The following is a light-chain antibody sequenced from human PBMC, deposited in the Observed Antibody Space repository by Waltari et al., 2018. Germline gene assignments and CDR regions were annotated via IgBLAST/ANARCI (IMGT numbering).Light chain of an antibody. Sequence: EIVLTQSPATLSLSPGEGATLSCRASQTISTYLAWYQQKAGQAPRLLIYDAYKRATGIPARFRGSGSGTDFTLTISSLEPEDFALYYCQQRTNWPRTFGQGTKLEIK. V-gene: IGKV3-11*01. CDR2: DAY. J-gene: IGKJ2*02. CDR3: QQRTNWPRT. CDR1: QTISTY.